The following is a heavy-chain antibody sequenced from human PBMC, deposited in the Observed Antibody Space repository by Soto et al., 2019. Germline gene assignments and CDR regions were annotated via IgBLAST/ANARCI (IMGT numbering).Heavy chain of an antibody. CDR2: INPSGGST. CDR3: ARTVVPAAMWAYYYYGMDV. J-gene: IGHJ6*02. CDR1: GYTFTSYY. Sequence: ASVKVSCKASGYTFTSYYMHWVRQAPGQGLEWMGIINPSGGSTSYAQKFQGRVTMTTDTSTSTAYMELSSLRSDDTAVYYCARTVVPAAMWAYYYYGMDVWGQGTTVTVSS. D-gene: IGHD2-2*01. V-gene: IGHV1-46*01.